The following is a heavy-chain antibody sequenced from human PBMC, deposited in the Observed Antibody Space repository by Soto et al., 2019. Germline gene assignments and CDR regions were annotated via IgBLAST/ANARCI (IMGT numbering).Heavy chain of an antibody. J-gene: IGHJ6*02. Sequence: KPSETLSLTCAVYGGSFSGYYWSWIRQPPGKGLEWIGEINHSGSTNYNPSLKSRVTISVDTSKNQFSLKLSSVTAADTAVYYCARVPPYYDFWSGYYSGYYYGMDVWGQGTKVTVSS. CDR2: INHSGST. CDR3: ARVPPYYDFWSGYYSGYYYGMDV. D-gene: IGHD3-3*01. CDR1: GGSFSGYY. V-gene: IGHV4-34*01.